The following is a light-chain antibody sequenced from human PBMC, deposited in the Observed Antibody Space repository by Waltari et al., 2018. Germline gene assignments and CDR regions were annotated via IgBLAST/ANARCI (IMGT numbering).Light chain of an antibody. V-gene: IGKV3-15*01. Sequence: EIVMPQSPATLSVSPGERVTLSCRASQSVSSNLAWYQQNPGQAPRLLIYGASTRATGIPARFSGSGSGTEFTLTISSLQSEDFAVYYCQQYDNWPPAYTFGQGTKLEI. J-gene: IGKJ2*01. CDR2: GAS. CDR3: QQYDNWPPAYT. CDR1: QSVSSN.